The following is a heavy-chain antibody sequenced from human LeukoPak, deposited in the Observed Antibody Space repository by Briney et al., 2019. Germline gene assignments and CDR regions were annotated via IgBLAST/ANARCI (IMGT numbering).Heavy chain of an antibody. CDR2: ISGSGDST. CDR3: AKELLWFGAGMVV. CDR1: GFTFNHYA. D-gene: IGHD3-10*01. Sequence: PGGSLRLSCAASGFTFNHYAVNWVRQTPGKGLEWVSAISGSGDSTYYADSVKGRFTISRDNSKNTLFVQMNSLRAEDTAIYYCAKELLWFGAGMVVWGQGTTVTVSS. J-gene: IGHJ6*02. V-gene: IGHV3-23*01.